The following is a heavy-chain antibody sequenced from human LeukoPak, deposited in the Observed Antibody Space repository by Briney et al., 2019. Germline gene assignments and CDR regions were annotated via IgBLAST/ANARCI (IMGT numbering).Heavy chain of an antibody. CDR2: LSGSGGNT. V-gene: IGHV3-23*01. CDR1: GFTFSNYA. CDR3: ATEKGDSPDY. Sequence: GGSLRLSCAASGFTFSNYAIAWVRQAPGKGLEWVSGLSGSGGNTFYAVSVKGRFTISRDNPKNTLYLQMNSLRAEDTAVYYCATEKGDSPDYWGQGTLVTVSS. J-gene: IGHJ4*02. D-gene: IGHD3-16*01.